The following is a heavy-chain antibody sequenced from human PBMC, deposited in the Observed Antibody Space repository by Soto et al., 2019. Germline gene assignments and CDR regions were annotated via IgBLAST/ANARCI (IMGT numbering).Heavy chain of an antibody. CDR3: AFYGGNSVYCDY. Sequence: QVQLQESGPGLVKPSQTLSLTCTVSGGSISSGDYYWSWIRQPPGKGLEWIGYIYYSGSTYYNPSLKSGVTIPVDTSKNQFSLKLSSVTAADTAVYYCAFYGGNSVYCDYWGQRTLVTVSS. CDR1: GGSISSGDYY. CDR2: IYYSGST. V-gene: IGHV4-30-4*01. J-gene: IGHJ4*02. D-gene: IGHD4-17*01.